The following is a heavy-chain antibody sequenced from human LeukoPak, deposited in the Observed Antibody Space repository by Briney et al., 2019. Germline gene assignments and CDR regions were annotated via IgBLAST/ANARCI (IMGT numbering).Heavy chain of an antibody. J-gene: IGHJ1*01. V-gene: IGHV3-23*01. Sequence: GGSLRLSCAASGFTFSSYAMSWVRQAPGKGLEWVSAISGSGGSTYYADSVKGRFTISRDNSKNTLYLQMNSLRAEDTAVYYCAKDRPYHDSSGYYLEYFQHWGQGTLVTVSS. CDR1: GFTFSSYA. CDR3: AKDRPYHDSSGYYLEYFQH. D-gene: IGHD3-22*01. CDR2: ISGSGGST.